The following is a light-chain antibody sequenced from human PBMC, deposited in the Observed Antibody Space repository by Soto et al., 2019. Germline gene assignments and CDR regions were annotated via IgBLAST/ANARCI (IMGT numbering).Light chain of an antibody. V-gene: IGKV3-20*01. CDR3: QRHGAT. CDR2: GAS. J-gene: IGKJ1*01. CDR1: QSVSSSD. Sequence: EIVLTQSPGTQSLSPGERATLSCRASQSVSSSDLAWYQQKPGQAPRLLIYGASSRATGIPDRFSGSGSGTDFTLTISGLEPEDSAAYYCQRHGATFGQGTKVDIK.